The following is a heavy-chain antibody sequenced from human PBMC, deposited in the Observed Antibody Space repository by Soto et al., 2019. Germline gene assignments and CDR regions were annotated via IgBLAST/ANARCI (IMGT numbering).Heavy chain of an antibody. Sequence: ASVKVSCKASGYTFTNDDINWVRQATGQGPEWMGWMNPNSGNTGYAQKFQGRITMTRDTSIRTAYMELNSLTSDDTAVYYCATYCSGGSCYVYWGQGTPVTVSS. CDR1: GYTFTNDD. CDR3: ATYCSGGSCYVY. D-gene: IGHD2-15*01. V-gene: IGHV1-8*01. J-gene: IGHJ4*02. CDR2: MNPNSGNT.